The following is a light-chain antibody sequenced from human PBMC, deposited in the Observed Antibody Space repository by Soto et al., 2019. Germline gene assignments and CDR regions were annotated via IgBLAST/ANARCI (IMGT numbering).Light chain of an antibody. V-gene: IGKV1-5*01. CDR3: KKYNSFWT. J-gene: IGKJ1*01. CDR1: QSISNW. CDR2: DAS. Sequence: DIQMTHSPSTLSASVLDRVTISFRSSQSISNWLAWYQQKPGKAPKLLIYDASSLESGVPSRFSGSGSVTEFTLTISSLQPEDFATYYCKKYNSFWTFGQGTKVDIK.